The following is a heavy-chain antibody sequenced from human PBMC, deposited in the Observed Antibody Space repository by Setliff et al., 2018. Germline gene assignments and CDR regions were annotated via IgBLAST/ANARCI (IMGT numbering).Heavy chain of an antibody. CDR2: IYPGDSDT. V-gene: IGHV5-51*01. CDR1: RDSFTNYW. D-gene: IGHD2-2*01. Sequence: GESLKISCKESRDSFTNYWIGWVRQMPGKGLEWMGVIYPGDSDTRYSPSFQGQVTISADKSINTAYLQWSSLKASDTAIYYCTRHEDRNKCTSSSCYRENDAFDVWGQGAMVTVSS. CDR3: TRHEDRNKCTSSSCYRENDAFDV. J-gene: IGHJ3*01.